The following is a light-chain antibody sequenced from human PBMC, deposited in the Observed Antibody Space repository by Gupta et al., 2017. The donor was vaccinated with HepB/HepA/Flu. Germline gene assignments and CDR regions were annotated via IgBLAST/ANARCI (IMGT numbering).Light chain of an antibody. CDR1: QSVTSSY. J-gene: IGKJ1*01. CDR3: QQYGGAATWT. Sequence: EIVLTQSPGTLSLSPGEGATLSCRASQSVTSSYLAWYQQKPGQAPRLLIYGVSTRATGIPDRFSGSGSGTDFTLTISRLEPEDFAVYYCQQYGGAATWTFGQGTKVEIK. CDR2: GVS. V-gene: IGKV3-20*01.